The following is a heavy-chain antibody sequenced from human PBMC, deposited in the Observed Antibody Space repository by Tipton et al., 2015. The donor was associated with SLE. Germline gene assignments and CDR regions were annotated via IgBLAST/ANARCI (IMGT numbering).Heavy chain of an antibody. V-gene: IGHV4-34*01. J-gene: IGHJ5*02. CDR3: ARSYCGGDCYDNWFDP. D-gene: IGHD2-21*01. CDR1: GGSFSGYS. CDR2: INHSGST. Sequence: TLSLTCAVYGGSFSGYSWSWIRQPPGKGLEWIGEINHSGSTNYNPSLKSRVTISLDTSKNQFSLKLSSVTAADTAVYYCARSYCGGDCYDNWFDPWGQGTLVTVSS.